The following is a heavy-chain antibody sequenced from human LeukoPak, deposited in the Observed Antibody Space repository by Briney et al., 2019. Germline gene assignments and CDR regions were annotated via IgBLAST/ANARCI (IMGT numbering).Heavy chain of an antibody. CDR3: VREVYDGNWLGL. Sequence: GGSLRLSCAASGFTFSTCAMHWVRQTQGKGLESVAAISGNGDTTYYANSLKGRFTISRDNSKNTLYLHMGSLRPEDMAVYYCVREVYDGNWLGLWGQGTLVTVSS. D-gene: IGHD3-3*01. V-gene: IGHV3-64*01. CDR1: GFTFSTCA. CDR2: ISGNGDTT. J-gene: IGHJ5*02.